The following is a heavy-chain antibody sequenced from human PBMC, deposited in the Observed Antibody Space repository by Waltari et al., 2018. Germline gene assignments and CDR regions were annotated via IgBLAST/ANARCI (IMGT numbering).Heavy chain of an antibody. Sequence: EVQLVESGGGLVKPGGSLRLSCAASGFTFSSYSMNWVRQAPGKGLEWVSSISSSSYIYYADSVKGRFTISRDNAKNSLYLQMNSLRVEDTAVYYCARGGGRDPDFDYWGQGTLVTVSS. CDR1: GFTFSSYS. CDR2: ISSSSYI. CDR3: ARGGGRDPDFDY. J-gene: IGHJ4*02. V-gene: IGHV3-21*01.